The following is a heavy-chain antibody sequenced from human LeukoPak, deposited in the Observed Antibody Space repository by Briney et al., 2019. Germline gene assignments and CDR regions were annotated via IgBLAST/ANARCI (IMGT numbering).Heavy chain of an antibody. CDR1: GYTFTGYY. CDR3: ARDSTYYYDSSAFPYFDY. V-gene: IGHV1-2*02. CDR2: INPNSGGT. J-gene: IGHJ4*02. Sequence: ASVKVSCKASGYTFTGYYMHWVRQAPGQGLEWMGWINPNSGGTNYAQKFQGRVTMTRDTSISTAYMELSRLRSDDTAVYYCARDSTYYYDSSAFPYFDYWGQGTLVTVSS. D-gene: IGHD3-22*01.